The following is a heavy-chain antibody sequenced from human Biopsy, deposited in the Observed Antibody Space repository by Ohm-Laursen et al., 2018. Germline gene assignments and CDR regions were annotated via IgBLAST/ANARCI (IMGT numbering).Heavy chain of an antibody. J-gene: IGHJ5*02. D-gene: IGHD3-22*01. CDR2: INAKTGDT. V-gene: IGHV1-2*02. Sequence: ATVKISCKASGYTFTGYHVHWVRQAPGQGLEWMGWINAKTGDTNYAQKFQGRVTMTRDTSISTAYVDLSSLRSDDTAVYYCTRGGYYYDSLAYYYWFDPWGQGTLVIVSS. CDR3: TRGGYYYDSLAYYYWFDP. CDR1: GYTFTGYH.